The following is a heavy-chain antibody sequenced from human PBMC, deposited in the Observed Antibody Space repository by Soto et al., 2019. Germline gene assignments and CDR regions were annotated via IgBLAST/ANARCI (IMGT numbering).Heavy chain of an antibody. CDR1: GFTFDDYA. CDR3: AKGKSTGDIDWFDP. J-gene: IGHJ5*02. CDR2: ISWNSGSI. Sequence: GGSLRLSFAASGFTFDDYAMHWVRQAPGKGLEWVSGISWNSGSIGYADSVKGRFTISRDNAKNSLYLQMNSLRSEDTAMYFCAKGKSTGDIDWFDPWGQGSLVTVSS. D-gene: IGHD3-10*01. V-gene: IGHV3-9*01.